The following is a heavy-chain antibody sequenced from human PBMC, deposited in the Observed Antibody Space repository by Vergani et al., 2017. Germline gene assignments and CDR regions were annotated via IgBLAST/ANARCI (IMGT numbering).Heavy chain of an antibody. J-gene: IGHJ6*03. CDR3: ARVVGATYYYYYYYMDV. D-gene: IGHD1-26*01. CDR1: GGSISSYY. V-gene: IGHV4-59*01. CDR2: IYYSGST. Sequence: QVQLQESGPGLVKPSETLSLTCTVSGGSISSYYWSWIRQPPGKGLEWIGYIYYSGSTNYNPSLKRRVTISVDTSKNQFSLKLSSVTAADTAVYYCARVVGATYYYYYYYMDVWGKGTTVTVSS.